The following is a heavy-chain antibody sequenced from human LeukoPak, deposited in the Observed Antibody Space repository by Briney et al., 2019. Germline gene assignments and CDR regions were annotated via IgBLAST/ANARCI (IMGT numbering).Heavy chain of an antibody. CDR1: GGSISSSSYY. CDR3: ARRRSSGWYWAY. CDR2: IYYSGST. J-gene: IGHJ4*02. D-gene: IGHD6-19*01. Sequence: KPSETLSLTCTVSGGSISSSSYYWGWIRQPPGKGLEWIGSIYYSGSTYYSPSLKSRVTISVDTSKSQFSLKLSSVTAADTAVYYCARRRSSGWYWAYWGQGTLVTVSS. V-gene: IGHV4-39*01.